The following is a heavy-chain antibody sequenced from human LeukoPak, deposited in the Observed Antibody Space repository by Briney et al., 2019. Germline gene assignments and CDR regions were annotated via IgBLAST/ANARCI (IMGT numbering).Heavy chain of an antibody. J-gene: IGHJ3*02. CDR1: GFTFSSYS. Sequence: GGSLRLSCAASGFTFSSYSMNWVRQAPGKGLEWVSSISSSSSYIYYADSVKGRFTISRDNAKNSLYLQMNSLRADDTAVYYCARDLWEMATIGWAFDIWGQGTMVTVSS. CDR3: ARDLWEMATIGWAFDI. V-gene: IGHV3-21*01. D-gene: IGHD5-24*01. CDR2: ISSSSSYI.